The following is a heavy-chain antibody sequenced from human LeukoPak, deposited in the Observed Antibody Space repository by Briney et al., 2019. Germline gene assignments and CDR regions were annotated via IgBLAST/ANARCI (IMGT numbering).Heavy chain of an antibody. D-gene: IGHD6-19*01. CDR2: FDPEDGET. Sequence: GASVKVSCKVSGYTLTELSMHWVRQAPGKGLEWMGGFDPEDGETIYAQKFQGRVTMTEDTSTDTAYMELSSLRSEDTAVYYCATEAIAVAASAFDTWGQGTMVTVSS. V-gene: IGHV1-24*01. CDR1: GYTLTELS. CDR3: ATEAIAVAASAFDT. J-gene: IGHJ3*02.